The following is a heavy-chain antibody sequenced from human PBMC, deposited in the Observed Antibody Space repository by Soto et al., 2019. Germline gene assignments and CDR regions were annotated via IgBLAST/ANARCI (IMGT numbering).Heavy chain of an antibody. D-gene: IGHD3-22*01. CDR1: GFTFSSYA. CDR2: ISGSGGST. V-gene: IGHV3-23*01. Sequence: EVQLLESGGGLVQPGGSLRLSCAASGFTFSSYAMSWVRQAPGKGLEWVSAISGSGGSTYYADSVKGRFTISRDNSKNTLYLQMNSLRAEDTAVYYCARDSVRGYYDSSGYSTALDYWGQGTLVPVSS. CDR3: ARDSVRGYYDSSGYSTALDY. J-gene: IGHJ4*02.